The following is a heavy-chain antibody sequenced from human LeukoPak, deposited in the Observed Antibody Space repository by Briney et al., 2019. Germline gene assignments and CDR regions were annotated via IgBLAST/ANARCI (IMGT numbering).Heavy chain of an antibody. Sequence: GGSLRLSCAASGFTFSSYGMHWVRQAPGKGLEWVAVISYDGSNKYYADSVKGRSTISRDNSKNTLYLQMNSLRAEDTAVYYCAKYDTMVRGAKAPFDYWGQGTLVTVSS. J-gene: IGHJ4*02. CDR3: AKYDTMVRGAKAPFDY. CDR1: GFTFSSYG. D-gene: IGHD3-10*01. CDR2: ISYDGSNK. V-gene: IGHV3-30*18.